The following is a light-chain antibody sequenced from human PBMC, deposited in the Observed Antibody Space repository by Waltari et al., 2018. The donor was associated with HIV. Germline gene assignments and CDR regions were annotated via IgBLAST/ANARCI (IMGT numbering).Light chain of an antibody. CDR1: ALPKQE. J-gene: IGLJ2*01. CDR3: QSADSSDTVV. CDR2: KDT. Sequence: SYELTQPPSVSVSPGQKARSPCSGDALPKQEAYWYQQRPGQSPVLLIYKDTERPSGIPERFSGSSSGTTVTLTISGVQAEDEADYYCQSADSSDTVVFGGGTKLTVL. V-gene: IGLV3-25*03.